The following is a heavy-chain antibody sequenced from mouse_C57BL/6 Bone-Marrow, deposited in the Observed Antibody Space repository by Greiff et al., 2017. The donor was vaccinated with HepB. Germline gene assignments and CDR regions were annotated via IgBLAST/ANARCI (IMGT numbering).Heavy chain of an antibody. Sequence: QVQLKDSGAELVRPGTSVKVSCKASGYAFTNYLIEWVKQRPGQGLEWIGVINPGSGGTNYNEKFKGKATLTADKSSSTAYMQLSSLTSEDSAVDFCARGDYYGSSLDYWGQGTTLTVSS. CDR3: ARGDYYGSSLDY. D-gene: IGHD1-1*01. J-gene: IGHJ2*01. CDR1: GYAFTNYL. CDR2: INPGSGGT. V-gene: IGHV1-54*01.